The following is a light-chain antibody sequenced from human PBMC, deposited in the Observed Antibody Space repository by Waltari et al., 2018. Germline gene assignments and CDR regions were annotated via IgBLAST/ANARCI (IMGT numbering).Light chain of an antibody. V-gene: IGLV2-14*01. CDR1: RSDIGSSAY. CDR3: TSHTTTSTLV. Sequence: QSALTQPASVSGSPGQSITLSCTGTRSDIGSSAYVSWYQQHPGKAPKLIIYEVSGRPSGVAYRFSGSKSGTPASLTSVGLQPEDEADYHGTSHTTTSTLVFGGGTRLTVL. CDR2: EVS. J-gene: IGLJ2*01.